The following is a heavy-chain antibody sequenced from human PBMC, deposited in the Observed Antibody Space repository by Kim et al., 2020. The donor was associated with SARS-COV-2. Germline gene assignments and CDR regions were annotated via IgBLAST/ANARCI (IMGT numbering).Heavy chain of an antibody. V-gene: IGHV3-23*01. D-gene: IGHD2-15*01. J-gene: IGHJ6*02. CDR3: AKDNIVVVVAAQAGYYGMDV. Sequence: RFTISRDNSKNTLYQQMNSLRAEDTAVYYCAKDNIVVVVAAQAGYYGMDVWGQGTTVTVSS.